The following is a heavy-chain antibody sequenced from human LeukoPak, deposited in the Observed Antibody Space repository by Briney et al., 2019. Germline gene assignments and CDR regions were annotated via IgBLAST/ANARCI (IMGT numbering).Heavy chain of an antibody. V-gene: IGHV3-53*01. CDR3: ARLGKGLDGGVQNAFDI. J-gene: IGHJ3*02. CDR1: GFSVTTNY. D-gene: IGHD3-16*01. Sequence: GGSLRLSCAASGFSVTTNYMTWVRQAPGKGLDWVSVIFSGTTTYYADSVKGRFAISRDNSKNTVYLQMNSLRGEDTAVYYCARLGKGLDGGVQNAFDIWGRGTMVIVSS. CDR2: IFSGTTT.